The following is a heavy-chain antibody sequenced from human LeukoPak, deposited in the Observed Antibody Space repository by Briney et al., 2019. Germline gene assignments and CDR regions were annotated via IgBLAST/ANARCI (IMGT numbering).Heavy chain of an antibody. CDR2: IRYDGSNK. V-gene: IGHV3-30*02. D-gene: IGHD6-6*01. Sequence: PGGSLRLSCAASGFTFSSYGMHWVRQAPGKGLEWVAFIRYDGSNKYYADSVKGRFTISRDNSKNTLYLQMNSLRAEDTAVYYCAKDAPVEASSYYMDVWGKGTTVTISS. J-gene: IGHJ6*03. CDR1: GFTFSSYG. CDR3: AKDAPVEASSYYMDV.